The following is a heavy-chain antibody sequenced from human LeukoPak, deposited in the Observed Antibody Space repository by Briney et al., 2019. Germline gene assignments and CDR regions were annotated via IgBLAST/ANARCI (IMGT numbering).Heavy chain of an antibody. J-gene: IGHJ3*02. CDR2: MNPHSGNT. CDR1: GYTFTSYG. CDR3: ARGRRDVFDI. Sequence: ASVKVSCKASGYTFTSYGISWVRQAAGQGLEWMGWMNPHSGNTGYAQKFLGRITLTRNTSTSMAYMELTSLKSEDTAVYYCARGRRDVFDIWGQGTTVTVS. V-gene: IGHV1-8*03.